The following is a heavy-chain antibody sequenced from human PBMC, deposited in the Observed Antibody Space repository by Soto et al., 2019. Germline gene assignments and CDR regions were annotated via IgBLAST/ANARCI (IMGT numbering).Heavy chain of an antibody. Sequence: ASVKVSCTDSGYTFTSYGISWVRQAPGQGLEWMGWINGYNGNTNHAQKLQGRVTMSTDTSTSTAYMELRSLRSDDSAVYYCARMGDVPYYYYGMDVWGQGTTVTVSS. CDR1: GYTFTSYG. CDR2: INGYNGNT. V-gene: IGHV1-18*01. CDR3: ARMGDVPYYYYGMDV. J-gene: IGHJ6*02. D-gene: IGHD3-16*01.